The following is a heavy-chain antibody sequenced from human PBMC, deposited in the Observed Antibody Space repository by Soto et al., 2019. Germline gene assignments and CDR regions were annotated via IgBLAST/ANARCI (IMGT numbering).Heavy chain of an antibody. V-gene: IGHV3-23*01. D-gene: IGHD6-19*01. CDR1: GFTFSTYA. CDR3: ARVKASILSSGWYGCDDI. J-gene: IGHJ3*02. Sequence: EVQLLESGGGLVQPGGSLRLSCAASGFTFSTYAMSWVRQAPGKGLEWVATIRGSGGNTHYADSVKGRFTTSRDNSEHTVYQQMNRLRAVDKAVDYCARVKASILSSGWYGCDDIWGHGTMVTVSS. CDR2: IRGSGGNT.